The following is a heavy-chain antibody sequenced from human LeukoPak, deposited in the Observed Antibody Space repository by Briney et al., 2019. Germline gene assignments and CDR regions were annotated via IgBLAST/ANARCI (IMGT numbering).Heavy chain of an antibody. V-gene: IGHV3-30*03. CDR2: ISYDGSNK. Sequence: GGSLRLSCAASGFTFSSYGMHWVRQAPGKGLEWVAVISYDGSNKYYADSVKGRFTISRDNSKNTLYLQMNSLRAEDTAVYYCASIPDDSSGYPLDYWGQGTLVTVSS. CDR3: ASIPDDSSGYPLDY. CDR1: GFTFSSYG. J-gene: IGHJ4*02. D-gene: IGHD3-22*01.